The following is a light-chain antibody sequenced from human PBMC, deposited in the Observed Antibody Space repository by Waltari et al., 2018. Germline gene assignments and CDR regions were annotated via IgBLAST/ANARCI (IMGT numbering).Light chain of an antibody. CDR2: KDN. V-gene: IGLV3-25*03. CDR1: AFTNQY. Sequence: SYQLPQPPSVSVSLGQTARTTCSGDAFTNQYAYWYQQKPGQAPVLVLYKDNERPSGIPERFSGSGSGTTVTLTISGVQAEDEADYYCQSTDSSGTLRVFGGGTYLTVL. J-gene: IGLJ3*02. CDR3: QSTDSSGTLRV.